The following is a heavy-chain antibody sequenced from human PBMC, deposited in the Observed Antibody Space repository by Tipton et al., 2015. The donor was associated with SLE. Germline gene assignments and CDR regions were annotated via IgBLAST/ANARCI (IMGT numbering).Heavy chain of an antibody. D-gene: IGHD3-10*01. CDR3: ARHLGVIVAFEV. Sequence: TLSLTCSVSGVSISTCYWSWIRQSPGKGLEWIGFFYFSGSSQYNPSLKSRVATSADTSNNQFSLELRSVTAADTAVYYCARHLGVIVAFEVWGQGTVLTVSS. V-gene: IGHV4-59*01. J-gene: IGHJ3*01. CDR1: GVSISTCY. CDR2: FYFSGSS.